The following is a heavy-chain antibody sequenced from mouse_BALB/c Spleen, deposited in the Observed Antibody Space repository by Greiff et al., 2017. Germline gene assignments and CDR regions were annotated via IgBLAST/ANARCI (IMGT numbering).Heavy chain of an antibody. CDR1: GFTFSNYW. CDR2: IRLKSNNYAT. CDR3: TRGGRFDY. J-gene: IGHJ2*01. V-gene: IGHV6-6*02. Sequence: EVKLLESGGGLVQPGGSMKLSCVASGFTFSNYWMNWVRQSPEKGLEWVAEIRLKSNNYATHYAESVKGRFTISRDDSKSSVYLQMNNLRAEDTGIYYCTRGGRFDYWGQGTTLTVSS.